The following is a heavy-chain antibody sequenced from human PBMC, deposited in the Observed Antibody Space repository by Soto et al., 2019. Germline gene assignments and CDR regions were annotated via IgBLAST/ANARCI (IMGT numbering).Heavy chain of an antibody. CDR3: ARGEQYSGRIFDY. CDR1: GDSVSSNSAG. D-gene: IGHD1-26*01. J-gene: IGHJ4*01. CDR2: TYYRSKWYY. Sequence: AQTLSLTCAITGDSVSSNSAGWSWVRQSPSRGLEWLGRTYYRSKWYYEYAVSVRGRITINPDTSKNQYSLQLNSVTPEDTAVYFCARGEQYSGRIFDYWGQGTLVTVSS. V-gene: IGHV6-1*01.